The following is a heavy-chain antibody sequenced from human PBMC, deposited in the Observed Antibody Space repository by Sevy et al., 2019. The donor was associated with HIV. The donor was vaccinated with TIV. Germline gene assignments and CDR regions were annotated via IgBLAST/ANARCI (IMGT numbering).Heavy chain of an antibody. D-gene: IGHD3-3*01. Sequence: GGSLRLSCAASGFTFSSYSMNWVRQAPGKGLEWVSYISCGSSTIYYADSVKGRFTISRDNAKNSLYLQMNSLRDEDTAACYCASDSGSLRFLEWLNWFDPWGQGTLVTVSS. V-gene: IGHV3-48*02. CDR2: ISCGSSTI. J-gene: IGHJ5*02. CDR1: GFTFSSYS. CDR3: ASDSGSLRFLEWLNWFDP.